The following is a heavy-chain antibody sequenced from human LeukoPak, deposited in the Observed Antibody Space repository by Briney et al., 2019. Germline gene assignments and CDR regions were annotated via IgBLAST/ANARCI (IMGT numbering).Heavy chain of an antibody. Sequence: PGGSLRLSCAASGFNFRSYTMNWVRQAPGKGLEWVSSISGGSSDIYYAESVKGRFTISRDNAKNSLYLLMNSLRAEDTAVYYCAADSSGYYEAFDLWGQGTVVTVSS. J-gene: IGHJ3*01. CDR3: AADSSGYYEAFDL. CDR1: GFNFRSYT. V-gene: IGHV3-21*01. D-gene: IGHD3-22*01. CDR2: ISGGSSDI.